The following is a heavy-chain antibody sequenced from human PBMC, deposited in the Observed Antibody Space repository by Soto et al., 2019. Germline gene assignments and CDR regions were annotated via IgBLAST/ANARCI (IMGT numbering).Heavy chain of an antibody. Sequence: ASEKVSCKASGYTFTSYAMHWVRQAPGQRLEWMGWINAGNGNTKYSQKFQGRVTITRDTSASTAYMELSSLRSEDTAVYYCASASYCSGGSCYYFDYWGQGTLVTVSS. CDR1: GYTFTSYA. CDR3: ASASYCSGGSCYYFDY. J-gene: IGHJ4*02. CDR2: INAGNGNT. V-gene: IGHV1-3*01. D-gene: IGHD2-15*01.